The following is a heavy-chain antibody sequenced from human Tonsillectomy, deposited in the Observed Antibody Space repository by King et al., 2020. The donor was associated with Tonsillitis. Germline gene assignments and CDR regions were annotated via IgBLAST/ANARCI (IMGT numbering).Heavy chain of an antibody. Sequence: TLKESGPTLVKPTQTLTLTCTFSGFSLSTRGEGVGWIRQPPGKALEWLALIYWYDDKRYSPSLKSRLTITKDTPKNQWGLTMTNMDPVDTATYYCVNSMGRGVINFPLVDYWSQGTLVTVSS. CDR3: VNSMGRGVINFPLVDY. D-gene: IGHD3-10*01. V-gene: IGHV2-5*01. CDR2: IYWYDDK. J-gene: IGHJ4*02. CDR1: GFSLSTRGEG.